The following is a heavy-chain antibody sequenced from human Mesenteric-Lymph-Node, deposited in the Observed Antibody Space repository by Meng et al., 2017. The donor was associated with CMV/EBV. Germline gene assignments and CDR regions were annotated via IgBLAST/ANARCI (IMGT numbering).Heavy chain of an antibody. CDR1: GFTFSSYW. J-gene: IGHJ5*02. D-gene: IGHD6-19*01. V-gene: IGHV3-7*01. CDR3: ARAPEGYGSGWWSHNWFDP. CDR2: IKQDGSEK. Sequence: GGSLRLSCAASGFTFSSYWMSWVRQAPGKGLEWVANIKQDGSEKYYVDSVKGRFTISRDNAKNSLYLQMNSLRAEDTAVYYCARAPEGYGSGWWSHNWFDPWGQGTLVTVSS.